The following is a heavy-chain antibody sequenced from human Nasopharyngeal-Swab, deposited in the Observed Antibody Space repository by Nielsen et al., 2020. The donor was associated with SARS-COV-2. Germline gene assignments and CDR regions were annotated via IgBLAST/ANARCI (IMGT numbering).Heavy chain of an antibody. J-gene: IGHJ6*03. V-gene: IGHV3-23*01. CDR3: AKVARGVYNYMDV. Sequence: GESLKISCAASGFPFSTSVMTWVRQAPGKGLDWVSLISTGGDTTFYTNSVEGRFTISRDNSRNTLFLQMSSLRAEDTAVYYCAKVARGVYNYMDVWGKGTTVTVSS. CDR1: GFPFSTSV. CDR2: ISTGGDTT. D-gene: IGHD2-8*01.